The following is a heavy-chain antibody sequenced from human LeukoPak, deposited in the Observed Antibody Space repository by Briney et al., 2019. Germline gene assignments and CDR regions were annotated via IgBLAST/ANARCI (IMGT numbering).Heavy chain of an antibody. D-gene: IGHD3-22*01. Sequence: GGSLRLSCAASGFTFDDYGMSWVRQAPGKGLEWVSGINWNGGSTGYADSVKGRFTISRDNAKNSLYLQMNSLRAEDTALYYCARQYYHDSSGGYFDYWGQGTLVTVSS. J-gene: IGHJ4*02. CDR3: ARQYYHDSSGGYFDY. V-gene: IGHV3-20*04. CDR2: INWNGGST. CDR1: GFTFDDYG.